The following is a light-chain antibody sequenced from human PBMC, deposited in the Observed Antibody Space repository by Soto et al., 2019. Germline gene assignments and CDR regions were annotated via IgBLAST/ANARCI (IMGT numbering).Light chain of an antibody. CDR3: QSYDSSLTGSRV. CDR1: SSDIGAGSD. Sequence: QSVLTQPPSVSGAPGQRVTISCTGGSSDIGAGSDVHWYQQLPGTAPKLLIYANNNRPSGVPDRFSASKSGTSASLAITGLQAEDEAYYYCQSYDSSLTGSRVFGTGTKVTVL. V-gene: IGLV1-40*01. J-gene: IGLJ1*01. CDR2: ANN.